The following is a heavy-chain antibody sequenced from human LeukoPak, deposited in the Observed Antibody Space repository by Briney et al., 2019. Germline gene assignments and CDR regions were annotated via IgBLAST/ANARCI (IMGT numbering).Heavy chain of an antibody. CDR3: ARSASSSADY. V-gene: IGHV1-69*13. Sequence: SVKVSCKASGGTLRDFVITWVRQAPGQGLEWMGGVIPVFGTANYAPKFQGRVTISVDESTNTAYMELSSLTSGDTAVYFCARSASSSADYWGQGTLITVSS. CDR2: VIPVFGTA. D-gene: IGHD6-6*01. CDR1: GGTLRDFV. J-gene: IGHJ4*02.